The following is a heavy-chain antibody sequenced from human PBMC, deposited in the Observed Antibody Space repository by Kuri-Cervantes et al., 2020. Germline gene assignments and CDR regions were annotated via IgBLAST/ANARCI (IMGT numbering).Heavy chain of an antibody. D-gene: IGHD3-3*02. CDR1: GDSVSNNNAA. J-gene: IGHJ5*02. CDR2: TYYRSKWYN. V-gene: IGHV6-1*01. Sequence: SQTLSLTCAISGDSVSNNNAAWNWIRQSPSRGLEWLGRTYYRSKWYNDYAVSVKSRITIYADTSKNQFSLHLNSVTPDDTAVYYCARHFWSGSGWFDPWGHGTLVTVSS. CDR3: ARHFWSGSGWFDP.